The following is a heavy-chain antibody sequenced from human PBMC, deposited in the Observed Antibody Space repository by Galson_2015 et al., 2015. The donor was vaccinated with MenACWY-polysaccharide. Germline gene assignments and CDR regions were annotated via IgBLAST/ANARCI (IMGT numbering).Heavy chain of an antibody. J-gene: IGHJ4*02. CDR3: TRVDCSGPICYFAY. D-gene: IGHD2-15*01. V-gene: IGHV1-69*04. CDR2: IIPIAGMV. CDR1: GGTFSDYG. Sequence: SVKVSCKASGGTFSDYGFGWVRRAPGQGLKWMGRIIPIAGMVNYAQKFRGRVTITADRSTSKAHLDLSSLTSEDTAVDYCTRVDCSGPICYFAYWVQGPLVTVSS.